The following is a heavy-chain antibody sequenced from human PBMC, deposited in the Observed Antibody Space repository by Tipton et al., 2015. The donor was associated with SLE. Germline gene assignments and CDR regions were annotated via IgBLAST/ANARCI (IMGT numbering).Heavy chain of an antibody. V-gene: IGHV4-61*02. CDR2: IFSRGST. CDR3: ARGVSGYFNYCYMDV. J-gene: IGHJ6*03. D-gene: IGHD3-16*01. Sequence: TLSLTCTVSGGSVSSGPYYWSWIRQPAGKGLEWIGRIFSRGSTNYNPSLKSRVTISVDTSKNQFSLRLSSVTAADTAVYYCARGVSGYFNYCYMDVWGKGTTVTISS. CDR1: GGSVSSGPYY.